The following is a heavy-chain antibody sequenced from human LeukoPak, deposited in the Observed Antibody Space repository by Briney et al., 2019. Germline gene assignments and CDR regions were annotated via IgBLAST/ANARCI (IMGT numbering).Heavy chain of an antibody. D-gene: IGHD6-13*01. CDR2: IYTSGST. CDR1: GGSISSGSYY. Sequence: SETLSLTCTVSGGSISSGSYYWSWIRQPAGKGLEWIGRIYTSGSTNYNPSLKSRVTISVDTSKNQFSLKLSSVTAADTAVYYCARALAAAEIDYWGQGTLVTVSS. CDR3: ARALAAAEIDY. V-gene: IGHV4-61*02. J-gene: IGHJ4*02.